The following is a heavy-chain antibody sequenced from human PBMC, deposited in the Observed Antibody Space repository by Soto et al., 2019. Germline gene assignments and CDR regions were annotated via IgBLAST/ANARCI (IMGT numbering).Heavy chain of an antibody. J-gene: IGHJ6*02. CDR1: GGTFSSYA. V-gene: IGHV1-69*13. CDR2: IIPIFGTA. D-gene: IGHD1-26*01. CDR3: AKGRIVGATEENYYYYYGMDV. Sequence: SVKVSCKASGGTFSSYAISWVRQAPGQGLEWMGGIIPIFGTANYAQKFQGRVTITADESTSTAYMELSSLRSEDTAVYYCAKGRIVGATEENYYYYYGMDVWGQGTTVTVSS.